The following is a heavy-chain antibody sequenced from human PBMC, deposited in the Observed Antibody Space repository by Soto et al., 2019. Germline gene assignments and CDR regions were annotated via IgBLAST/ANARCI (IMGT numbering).Heavy chain of an antibody. CDR1: GYTFTRYG. J-gene: IGHJ6*02. CDR2: INTYNGNT. D-gene: IGHD3-16*01. CDR3: AMVDVYVTPSPQDV. V-gene: IGHV1-18*01. Sequence: ASVKVSCTASGYTFTRYGIGWARQAPGQGLEWMGWINTYNGNTNYAQNVQGRVTLTTDTSTSTAYMELRSLRSNDTAIYYCAMVDVYVTPSPQDVWGQGTTVTV.